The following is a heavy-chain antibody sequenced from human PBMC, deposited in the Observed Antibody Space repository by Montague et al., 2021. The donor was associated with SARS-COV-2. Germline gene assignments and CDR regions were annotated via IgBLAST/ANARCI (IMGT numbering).Heavy chain of an antibody. CDR2: VDYSGNT. CDR3: ARREYSYGWGD. Sequence: SETLSLTCTVTGGPISGSSDYWGWIRQSPGKGLEWIASVDYSGNTYYSPSLKSGLTISVDKSKNSFSLKLNSVTAADTALYYCARREYSYGWGDWGQGTLVTVSS. D-gene: IGHD5-18*01. V-gene: IGHV4-39*01. CDR1: GGPISGSSDY. J-gene: IGHJ4*02.